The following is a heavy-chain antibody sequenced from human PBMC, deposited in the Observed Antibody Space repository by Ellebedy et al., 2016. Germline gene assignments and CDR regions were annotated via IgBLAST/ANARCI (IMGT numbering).Heavy chain of an antibody. CDR2: IKGDGNYI. D-gene: IGHD3-10*01. V-gene: IGHV3-74*01. CDR3: ARADISGSPTFDS. J-gene: IGHJ4*02. Sequence: GESLKISXAASGFSFSSYWMHWVRQAPGKGLMWVSRIKGDGNYIAYADSVKGRFTISRDNAKNTLSLQMNSLTAEDTAVYYCARADISGSPTFDSWGQGALVTVSS. CDR1: GFSFSSYW.